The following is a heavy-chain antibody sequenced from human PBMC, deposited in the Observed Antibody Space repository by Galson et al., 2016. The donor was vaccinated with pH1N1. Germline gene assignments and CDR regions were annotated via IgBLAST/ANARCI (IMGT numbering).Heavy chain of an antibody. D-gene: IGHD5-24*01. Sequence: SLRLSCAASGFTFSAYTMAWVRQSPGKGLEWVSGIGGTYGGTFYADSVKGRFTISRDDSRNTLFLQMNNVKAGDTAVYYCANRGRDGYNWYFDVWGRGTLVTVSS. CDR2: IGGTYGGT. CDR1: GFTFSAYT. CDR3: ANRGRDGYNWYFDV. V-gene: IGHV3-23*01. J-gene: IGHJ2*01.